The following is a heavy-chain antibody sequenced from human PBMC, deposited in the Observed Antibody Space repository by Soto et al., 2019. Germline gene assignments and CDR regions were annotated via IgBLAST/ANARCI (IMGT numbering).Heavy chain of an antibody. D-gene: IGHD2-21*01. CDR1: GYSFTDYF. V-gene: IGHV1-46*01. J-gene: IGHJ4*02. CDR2: INPDGGTT. CDR3: ASLIGVDVLRDY. Sequence: QVQLVQSGAEVRKPGASVKVACKASGYSFTDYFVHWVRQAPGQGPEWMGIINPDGGTTGYAQKFQGRVTLTSVTSTNTVYMELRSLTSDDTAVYYCASLIGVDVLRDYWGQGTRVTVSS.